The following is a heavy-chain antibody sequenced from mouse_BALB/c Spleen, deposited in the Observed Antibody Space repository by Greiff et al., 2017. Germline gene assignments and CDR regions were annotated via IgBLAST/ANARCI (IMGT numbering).Heavy chain of an antibody. CDR3: ARQSDYGYVGAWFAY. V-gene: IGHV5-12-2*01. D-gene: IGHD1-2*01. CDR2: ISNGGGST. Sequence: EVQLVESGGGLVQPGGSRKLSCAASGFTFRSYTMSWVRQTPEKRLAWVAYISNGGGSTYSPDTVTGRFTLSRDNAKNTLYLPMSSLKSEDTAMYYWARQSDYGYVGAWFAYWGEGSLVTVSA. J-gene: IGHJ3*01. CDR1: GFTFRSYT.